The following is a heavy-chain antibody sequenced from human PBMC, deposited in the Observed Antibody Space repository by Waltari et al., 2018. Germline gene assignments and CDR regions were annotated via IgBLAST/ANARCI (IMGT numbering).Heavy chain of an antibody. CDR3: ARVCGGDCLGAFDI. Sequence: QVQLVPSGAEVKKPGSSVNVSCKASGGTFSRYAISWVRQAPGQGLEWMGGIIPIFGTANYAQKFQGRVTITTDESTSTAYMELSSLRSEDTAVYYCARVCGGDCLGAFDIWGQGTMVTVSS. CDR1: GGTFSRYA. J-gene: IGHJ3*02. D-gene: IGHD2-21*01. V-gene: IGHV1-69*05. CDR2: IIPIFGTA.